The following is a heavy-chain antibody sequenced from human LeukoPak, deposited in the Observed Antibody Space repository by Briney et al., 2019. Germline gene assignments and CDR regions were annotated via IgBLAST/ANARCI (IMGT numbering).Heavy chain of an antibody. CDR2: ISDSGST. D-gene: IGHD2-15*01. CDR3: AREECSGGNCGPFDY. Sequence: SETLSLTCTVSGGSISSNYWSWIRQPPGKGLEWIGYISDSGSTNYNPSLKSRVTISVDTSKNQFSLKLSSVTAADMAVYYCAREECSGGNCGPFDYWGQGTLVTVSS. CDR1: GGSISSNY. V-gene: IGHV4-59*01. J-gene: IGHJ4*02.